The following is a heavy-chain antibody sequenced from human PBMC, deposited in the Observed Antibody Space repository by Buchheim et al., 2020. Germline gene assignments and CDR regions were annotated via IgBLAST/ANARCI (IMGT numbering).Heavy chain of an antibody. CDR2: ISYDGSNK. V-gene: IGHV3-30-3*01. Sequence: QVQLVESGGGVVQPGRSLRLSCAASGFTFSSYAMHWVRQAPGKGLEWVAVISYDGSNKYYADSVKGRFTISRDNSKNPLYLTMSSRRDEDAAVDYCPRVGESGGVDVWGQGT. CDR3: PRVGESGGVDV. J-gene: IGHJ6*02. CDR1: GFTFSSYA. D-gene: IGHD2/OR15-2a*01.